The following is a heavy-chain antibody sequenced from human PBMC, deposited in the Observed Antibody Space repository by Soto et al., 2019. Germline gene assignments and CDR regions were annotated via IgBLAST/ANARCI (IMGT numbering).Heavy chain of an antibody. CDR2: IYWNDDK. CDR3: AHPRGLPWWPRREGNWFDP. Sequence: QITLKESGPTLVKPTQTLTLTCTFSGFSLSTSGVGVGWIRQPPGKALEWLALIYWNDDKRYSPSLKSRLTITKDTSKNQVVLTMTNMDPVDTATYYCAHPRGLPWWPRREGNWFDPWGQGTLVTVSS. J-gene: IGHJ5*02. CDR1: GFSLSTSGVG. D-gene: IGHD2-15*01. V-gene: IGHV2-5*01.